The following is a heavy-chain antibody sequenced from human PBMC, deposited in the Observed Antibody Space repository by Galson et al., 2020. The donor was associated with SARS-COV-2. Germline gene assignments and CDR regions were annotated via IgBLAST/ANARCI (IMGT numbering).Heavy chain of an antibody. CDR3: ATDSDWGLDY. Sequence: GESLKISCAASGLSFSIYSMNWVRQAPGKGLEWLSYIRSRDRTISYADSVQGRFTISSDNAKNSLYLQMNSLRAEDTAVDYCATDSDWGLDYGGQGTRVTVS. CDR1: GLSFSIYS. CDR2: IRSRDRTI. J-gene: IGHJ4*02. V-gene: IGHV3-48*01. D-gene: IGHD7-27*01.